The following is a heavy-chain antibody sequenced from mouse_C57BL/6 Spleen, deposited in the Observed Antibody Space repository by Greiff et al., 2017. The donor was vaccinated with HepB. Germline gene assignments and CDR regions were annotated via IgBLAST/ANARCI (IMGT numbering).Heavy chain of an antibody. D-gene: IGHD1-1*01. CDR1: GYTFTSYW. V-gene: IGHV1-64*01. CDR3: ARWGGGSSYWYFDV. Sequence: VQLQQPGAELVKPGASVKLSCKASGYTFTSYWMHWVKQRPGQGLEWIGMIHPNSGSTNYNEKFKSKATLTVDKSSSTAYMQLSSLTSEDSAVYDCARWGGGSSYWYFDVWGTGTTVTVSS. CDR2: IHPNSGST. J-gene: IGHJ1*03.